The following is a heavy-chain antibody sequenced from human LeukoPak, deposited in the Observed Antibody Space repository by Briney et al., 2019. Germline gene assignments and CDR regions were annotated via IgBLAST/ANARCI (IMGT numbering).Heavy chain of an antibody. J-gene: IGHJ5*02. D-gene: IGHD2-15*01. CDR1: GFTFSNYA. V-gene: IGHV3-23*01. CDR3: AKTQGYYDA. CDR2: IYGSDDKT. Sequence: PGGSLRLSCVASGFTFSNYAMSWVRQAPGKGLELVSGIYGSDDKTVYGDAVRGRFTISRDNSKYTLYLQMNSLRADDTAVYYCAKTQGYYDAWGQGALVTVSS.